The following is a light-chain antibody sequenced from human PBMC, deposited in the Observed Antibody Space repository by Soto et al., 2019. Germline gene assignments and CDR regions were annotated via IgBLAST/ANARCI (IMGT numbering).Light chain of an antibody. V-gene: IGLV2-14*01. CDR2: DVN. J-gene: IGLJ2*01. CDR1: SSDVGGYNY. CDR3: SSYASGSTPVV. Sequence: QSVLTQPASVSGSPGQSITISCTGTSSDVGGYNYVSWYQQHPGKAPKVMIYDVNNRPSGVSTRFSGSKSGNTASLTISGLQAEDEADYYCSSYASGSTPVVFGGGTKVTVL.